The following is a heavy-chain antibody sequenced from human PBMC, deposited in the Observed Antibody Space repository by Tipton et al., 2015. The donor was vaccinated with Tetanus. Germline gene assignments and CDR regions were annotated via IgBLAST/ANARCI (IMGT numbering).Heavy chain of an antibody. CDR3: AREAINSEDRRAFDV. CDR2: IIPIFGTI. D-gene: IGHD3-22*01. CDR1: GGSFSTYI. Sequence: QVQLVQSGAEVKKPGSSVKVSCKTSGGSFSTYITSWVRQAPGQGLEWMGGIIPIFGTITYAQKFQGRVTITADKSTNTAYMELSSLRSEDTAVYYCAREAINSEDRRAFDVWGQGTMVTVSS. J-gene: IGHJ3*01. V-gene: IGHV1-69*06.